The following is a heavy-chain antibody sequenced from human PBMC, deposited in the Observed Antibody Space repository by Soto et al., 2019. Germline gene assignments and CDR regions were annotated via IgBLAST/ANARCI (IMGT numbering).Heavy chain of an antibody. CDR2: MNPNSGNT. J-gene: IGHJ4*02. Sequence: ASVKFSCKASGYTFTSYDINWVRQATGQGLEWMGWMNPNSGNTGYAQKFQGRVTMTRNTSISTAYMELSSLRSEDTAVYYCARDRDFEHGDYAGYWGQGTLVTVS. V-gene: IGHV1-8*01. CDR1: GYTFTSYD. CDR3: ARDRDFEHGDYAGY. D-gene: IGHD4-17*01.